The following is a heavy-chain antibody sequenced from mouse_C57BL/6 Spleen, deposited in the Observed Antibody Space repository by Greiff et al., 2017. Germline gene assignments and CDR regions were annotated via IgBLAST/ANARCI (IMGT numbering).Heavy chain of an antibody. CDR1: GYTFTSYW. Sequence: VKLQQPGAELVKPGASVKLSCKASGYTFTSYWMHWVKQRPGQGLEWIGMIHPNSGSTNYNEKFKNKATLTVAKSSSTAYMQLSSLTSEDSAVYYCARPSLLVLLFDYWGQGTTLTVSS. CDR3: ARPSLLVLLFDY. CDR2: IHPNSGST. D-gene: IGHD1-1*02. J-gene: IGHJ2*01. V-gene: IGHV1-64*01.